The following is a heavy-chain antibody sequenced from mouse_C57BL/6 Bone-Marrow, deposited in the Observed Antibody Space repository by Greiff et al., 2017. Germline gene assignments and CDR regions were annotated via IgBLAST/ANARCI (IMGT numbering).Heavy chain of an antibody. CDR3: ARPLYYGNYWFAY. D-gene: IGHD2-1*01. V-gene: IGHV5-17*01. J-gene: IGHJ3*01. CDR1: GFTFSDYG. Sequence: EVKVEESGGGLVKPGGSLKLSCAASGFTFSDYGMHWVRHAPEKGLEWVAYISSGSSTIYYADTVKGRFTISRDNAKNTLFLQMTSLRSEDTAMYYCARPLYYGNYWFAYWGQGTLVTVSA. CDR2: ISSGSSTI.